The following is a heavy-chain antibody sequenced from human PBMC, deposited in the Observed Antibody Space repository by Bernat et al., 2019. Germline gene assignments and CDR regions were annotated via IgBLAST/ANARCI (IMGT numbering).Heavy chain of an antibody. CDR3: ARGVTISPLTYYYYMDV. CDR2: IIPIFGTA. D-gene: IGHD3-3*01. J-gene: IGHJ6*03. Sequence: QVQLVQSGAEVKKPGSSVKVSCKASGGTFSSYAISWVRQAPGQGLEWMGGIIPIFGTANYAQKFQGRVTITADESTSTAYMELSSLRSEDTTVYYCARGVTISPLTYYYYMDVWGKGTTVTVSS. CDR1: GGTFSSYA. V-gene: IGHV1-69*01.